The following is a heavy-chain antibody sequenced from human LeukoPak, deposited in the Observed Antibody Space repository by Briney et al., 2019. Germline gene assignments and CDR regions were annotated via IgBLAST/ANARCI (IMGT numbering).Heavy chain of an antibody. D-gene: IGHD3-3*01. CDR1: GGTFSSYA. J-gene: IGHJ4*02. Sequence: SVKVSFKASGGTFSSYAISWVRQAPGQGLEWMGGIIPIFGTANYAQKFQGRVTITADESTSTAYMELSSLRSEDAAVYYCARDPGSGFRDFDYWGQGTLVTVSS. CDR2: IIPIFGTA. V-gene: IGHV1-69*13. CDR3: ARDPGSGFRDFDY.